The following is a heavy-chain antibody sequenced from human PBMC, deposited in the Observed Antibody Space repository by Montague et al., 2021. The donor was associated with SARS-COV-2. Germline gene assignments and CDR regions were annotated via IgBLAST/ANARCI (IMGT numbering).Heavy chain of an antibody. D-gene: IGHD2-15*01. CDR3: ARDDIVLQGGTRVMDV. CDR1: GGSISSSNYY. J-gene: IGHJ6*02. CDR2: MYYSGST. V-gene: IGHV4-39*07. Sequence: SETLSLTCTVSGGSISSSNYYWGWIRQPPGKGLEWIGYMYYSGSTYYNPSLKSRVTISIDTSKNQFSLKLSSVTAADTAVYYCARDDIVLQGGTRVMDVWGQGTTVTVSS.